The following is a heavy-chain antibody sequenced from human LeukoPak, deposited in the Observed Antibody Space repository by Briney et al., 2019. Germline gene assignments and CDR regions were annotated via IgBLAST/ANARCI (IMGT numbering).Heavy chain of an antibody. V-gene: IGHV1-18*01. CDR3: ARDTGSNFFDP. CDR1: GYTFTTYG. CDR2: ISTYNAKT. J-gene: IGHJ5*02. D-gene: IGHD1-26*01. Sequence: ASVKVSCKASGYTFTTYGIIWVRQAPGQGLEWMGWISTYNAKTKYAQNLQGRVAMTTDTSTSTVYMELRSLTSDDTAVYYCARDTGSNFFDPWGQGTLVTVAS.